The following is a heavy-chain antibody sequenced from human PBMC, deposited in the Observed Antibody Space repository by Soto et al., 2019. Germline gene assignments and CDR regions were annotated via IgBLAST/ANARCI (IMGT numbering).Heavy chain of an antibody. CDR1: GFTFSNNG. CDR3: VKDKGAAAGFDY. Sequence: QVHLVESGGGVVQPGRSLRLSCAASGFTFSNNGMHWVRQAPGKGLEWMGVISYGGSEKYYAGSVKGRFTISRDNSKNTLYLQMDTLRAEDTAIYYCVKDKGAAAGFDYWGQGILVTVSS. J-gene: IGHJ4*02. V-gene: IGHV3-30*18. D-gene: IGHD6-13*01. CDR2: ISYGGSEK.